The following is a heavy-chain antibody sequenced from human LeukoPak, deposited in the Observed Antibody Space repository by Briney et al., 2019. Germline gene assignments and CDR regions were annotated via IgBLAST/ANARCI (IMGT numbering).Heavy chain of an antibody. V-gene: IGHV3-23*01. CDR3: AKRWFGEFYLDY. J-gene: IGHJ4*02. CDR2: ISGSGGST. D-gene: IGHD3-10*01. CDR1: GFTFSSYS. Sequence: GGSLRLSCAASGFTFSSYSMNWVRQAPGKGLEWVSAISGSGGSTYYADSVKGRFTISRDNSKNTLYLQMNSLRAEDTAVYYCAKRWFGEFYLDYWGQGTLVTVSS.